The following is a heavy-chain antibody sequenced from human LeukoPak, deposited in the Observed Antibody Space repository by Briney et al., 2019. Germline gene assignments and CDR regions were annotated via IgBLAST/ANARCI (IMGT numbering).Heavy chain of an antibody. J-gene: IGHJ4*02. D-gene: IGHD6-19*01. CDR2: IYYSGVT. V-gene: IGHV4-59*08. CDR1: GDSISAYY. Sequence: SETLSLTCTVSGDSISAYYWTWIRQSPEKGLEWIGYIYYSGVTNYNPHLKSRVTISVDTSQNQFSLRLNAATAADTAVYYCARQHSSRRGSGLDYWGQGKLVIVSS. CDR3: ARQHSSRRGSGLDY.